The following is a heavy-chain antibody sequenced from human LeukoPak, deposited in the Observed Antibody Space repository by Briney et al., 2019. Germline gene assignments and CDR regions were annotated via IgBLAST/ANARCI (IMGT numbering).Heavy chain of an antibody. J-gene: IGHJ3*02. CDR3: ARRYYWGSGAFDI. D-gene: IGHD1-20*01. CDR2: INHSGST. CDR1: GGSFSGYY. Sequence: PSQTLSLTCAVYGGSFSGYYWSWIHPPPGKGLEWVGEINHSGSTNFNPSLKSRVTISVDTSKNQFSLKLSSVTAADTAVYYCARRYYWGSGAFDIWGQGTMVTVSS. V-gene: IGHV4-34*01.